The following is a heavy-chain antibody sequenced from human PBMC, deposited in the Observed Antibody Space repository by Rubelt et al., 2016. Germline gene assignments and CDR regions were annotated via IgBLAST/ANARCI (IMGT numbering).Heavy chain of an antibody. D-gene: IGHD4-23*01. J-gene: IGHJ4*02. CDR3: ARDVVGNSVLYYFDY. V-gene: IGHV1-18*01. CDR2: ISAYNGNT. CDR1: GYTFTSYG. Sequence: QVQLVQSGAEVKKPGASVKVSCKASGYTFTSYGISWVRQAPGQGLEWMGWISAYNGNTNYAQKLKGIVTMTTDTSTSTAYSELRSLRSDDTAVYYGARDVVGNSVLYYFDYWGQGTLVTVSS.